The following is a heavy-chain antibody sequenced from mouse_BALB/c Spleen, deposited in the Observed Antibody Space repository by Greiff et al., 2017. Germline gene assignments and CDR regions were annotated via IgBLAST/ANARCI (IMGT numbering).Heavy chain of an antibody. CDR2: IDPSDSYT. CDR3: ARMITTSYYAMDY. J-gene: IGHJ4*01. D-gene: IGHD2-4*01. CDR1: GYTFTSYW. Sequence: VQLQQPGAELVKPGASVKLSCKASGYTFTSYWMHWVKQRPGQGLEWIGEIDPSDSYTNYNQKFKGKATLTVDKSSSTAYMQLSSLTSEDSAVYYCARMITTSYYAMDYWGQGTSVTVSS. V-gene: IGHV1-69*02.